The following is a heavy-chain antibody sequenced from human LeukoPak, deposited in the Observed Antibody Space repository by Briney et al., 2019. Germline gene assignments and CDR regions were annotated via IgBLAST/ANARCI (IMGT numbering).Heavy chain of an antibody. CDR1: GGSISSGSYY. V-gene: IGHV4-61*02. D-gene: IGHD1-26*01. Sequence: SETLSLTCTVSGGSISSGSYYWSWLRQPAGTGLEWIGRIYTSGGTNYNPSLKSRVTISVDTSKNQFSLKLSSVTAADTAVYYCAREEWELLEGGFDYWGQGTLVTVSS. CDR3: AREEWELLEGGFDY. CDR2: IYTSGGT. J-gene: IGHJ4*02.